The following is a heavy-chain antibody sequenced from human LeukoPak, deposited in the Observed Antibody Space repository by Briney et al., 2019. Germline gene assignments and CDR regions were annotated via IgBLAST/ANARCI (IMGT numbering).Heavy chain of an antibody. CDR1: GFTFSGYN. CDR2: LSASTTYI. D-gene: IGHD2-8*01. J-gene: IGHJ4*02. V-gene: IGHV3-21*01. CDR3: ARGQNGFDY. Sequence: GGSLRLSCAASGFTFSGYNMNWVRQAPGKGLEWASSLSASTTYIYYADSVKGRFTISRDNAKNSLYLQMNSLRGEDTAVYYCARGQNGFDYWGQGTLVTVSS.